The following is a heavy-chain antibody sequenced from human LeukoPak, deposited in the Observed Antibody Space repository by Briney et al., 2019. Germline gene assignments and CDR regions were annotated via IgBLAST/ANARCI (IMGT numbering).Heavy chain of an antibody. J-gene: IGHJ4*02. Sequence: SQTLSLTCTVSGGSISSGGYYWSWIRQPPGKGLEWIGYIYHSGSTYYNPSLKSRVTISVDRSKNQFSLKLSSVTAADTAVYYCARVVAAAGAYYFDYWGQGTLVTVSS. V-gene: IGHV4-30-2*01. CDR3: ARVVAAAGAYYFDY. CDR1: GGSISSGGYY. CDR2: IYHSGST. D-gene: IGHD6-13*01.